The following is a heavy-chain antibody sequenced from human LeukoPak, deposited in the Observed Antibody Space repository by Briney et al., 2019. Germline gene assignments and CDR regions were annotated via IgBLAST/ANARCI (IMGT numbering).Heavy chain of an antibody. J-gene: IGHJ4*02. D-gene: IGHD3-3*01. CDR2: IRSKAYGGTT. Sequence: SGGSLRLSCTASGFTFGDYAMSWFRQAPGKGLEWVGFIRSKAYGGTTEYAASVKGRFTISRDDSKSIAYLQKNSLKTEDTAVYYCTRDIEGEWLPDYWGQGTLVTVSS. CDR1: GFTFGDYA. V-gene: IGHV3-49*03. CDR3: TRDIEGEWLPDY.